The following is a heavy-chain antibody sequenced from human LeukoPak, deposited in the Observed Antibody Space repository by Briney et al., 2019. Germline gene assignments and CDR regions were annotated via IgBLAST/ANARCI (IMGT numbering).Heavy chain of an antibody. J-gene: IGHJ3*02. CDR2: ISSSSSTI. Sequence: PGGSLRLSCAASGFTFSSYSMNWVRQAPGKGLEWVSYISSSSSTIYYADSVKGRFTISRDSAKNSLYLQMNSLRDEDTAVYYCARNLPPLLGDLGDAFDIWGQGTMVTVSS. CDR1: GFTFSSYS. D-gene: IGHD2-21*02. V-gene: IGHV3-48*02. CDR3: ARNLPPLLGDLGDAFDI.